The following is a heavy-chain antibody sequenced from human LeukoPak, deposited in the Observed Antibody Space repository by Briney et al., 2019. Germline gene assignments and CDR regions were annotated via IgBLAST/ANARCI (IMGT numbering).Heavy chain of an antibody. CDR2: LYSNSIT. CDR3: ASDIKETRLGC. V-gene: IGHV3-53*01. Sequence: GGSLRLSCAASGFTVNNNYMTWVRQAPGKGLEWVSVLYSNSITYYADSVKGRFTISRDSSKNTLYLQMNNLRAEDTAFYYCASDIKETRLGCWGQGTLVTVSS. CDR1: GFTVNNNY. D-gene: IGHD5-24*01. J-gene: IGHJ4*02.